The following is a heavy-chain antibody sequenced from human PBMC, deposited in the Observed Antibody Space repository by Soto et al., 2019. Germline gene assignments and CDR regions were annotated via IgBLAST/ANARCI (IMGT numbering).Heavy chain of an antibody. CDR3: AEVRPLWLGELQSYYFDY. V-gene: IGHV3-23*01. J-gene: IGHJ4*02. CDR2: ISGSGGST. D-gene: IGHD3-10*01. CDR1: GFTFSSYA. Sequence: PGGSLRLSCAASGFTFSSYAMSWVRQAPGKGLEWVSAISGSGGSTYYADSVKGRFTISRDNSKNTLYLQMNSLRAEDTAVYYCAEVRPLWLGELQSYYFDYWGQGTLVTVSS.